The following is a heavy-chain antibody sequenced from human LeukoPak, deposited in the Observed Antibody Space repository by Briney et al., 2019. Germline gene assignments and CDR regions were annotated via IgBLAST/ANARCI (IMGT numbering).Heavy chain of an antibody. CDR2: IKQDGSEK. J-gene: IGHJ4*02. D-gene: IGHD1-14*01. Sequence: PGGSLRLSCAASGFTFSTYWMSWVRQAPGKGLELVANIKQDGSEKYYVDSVKGRFTISRDNNAKNSLYLQLNSLRADDTAVYYCARNHRRLDYWGQGALVTVSS. CDR1: GFTFSTYW. CDR3: ARNHRRLDY. V-gene: IGHV3-7*01.